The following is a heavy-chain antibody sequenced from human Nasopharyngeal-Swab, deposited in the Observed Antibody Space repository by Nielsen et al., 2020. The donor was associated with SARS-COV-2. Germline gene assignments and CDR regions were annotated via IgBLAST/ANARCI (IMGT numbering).Heavy chain of an antibody. CDR3: ARDRSTSHYYYGMDV. V-gene: IGHV1-3*01. Sequence: WVRQAPGQRLEWMGWINAGNGNTKYSQKFQGRVTITRDTSASTAYMELSSLRSEDTAVYYCARDRSTSHYYYGMDVWGQGTTVTVSS. J-gene: IGHJ6*02. D-gene: IGHD6-6*01. CDR2: INAGNGNT.